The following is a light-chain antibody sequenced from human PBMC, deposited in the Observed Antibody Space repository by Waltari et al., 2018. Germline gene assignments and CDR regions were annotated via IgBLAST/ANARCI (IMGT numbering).Light chain of an antibody. CDR1: SSDVCDAAV. CDR3: FSYAGSNTWL. CDR2: EGN. Sequence: QSALTYPACVSGSQGQSLTISWTGCSSDVCDAAVVCWYQHCPGKGPKLMIHEGNKRPSGVSNRFSGSRSGNTASLTISGLQAEDEADYYCFSYAGSNTWLFGGGTKLTVL. J-gene: IGLJ3*02. V-gene: IGLV2-23*01.